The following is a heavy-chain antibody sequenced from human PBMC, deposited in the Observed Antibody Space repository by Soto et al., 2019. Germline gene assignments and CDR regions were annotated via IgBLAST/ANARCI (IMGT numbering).Heavy chain of an antibody. Sequence: SETLSLTCAVSGYSISSGYYWGWIRQPPGKGLEWIGSIYHSGSTYYNPSLKSRVTISVDTSKNQFSLKLSSVTAADTAVYYCARDPVTMIVVDAAFDIWGQGTMVTVSS. V-gene: IGHV4-38-2*02. CDR3: ARDPVTMIVVDAAFDI. D-gene: IGHD3-22*01. CDR2: IYHSGST. CDR1: GYSISSGYY. J-gene: IGHJ3*02.